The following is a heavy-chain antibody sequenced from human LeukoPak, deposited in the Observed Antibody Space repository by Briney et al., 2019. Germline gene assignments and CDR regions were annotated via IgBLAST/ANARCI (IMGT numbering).Heavy chain of an antibody. D-gene: IGHD2-2*01. CDR3: AKGLNRGVVIMPAGQMDV. CDR2: ISGSGGST. Sequence: SGGSLRLSCAASGFTFSSYGMSWVRQAPGKGLEWASAISGSGGSTYYADSVKGRFTISRDNSMNTLYLQMHSLRAEDMAVYYCAKGLNRGVVIMPAGQMDVWGKGTTVTISS. CDR1: GFTFSSYG. J-gene: IGHJ6*04. V-gene: IGHV3-23*01.